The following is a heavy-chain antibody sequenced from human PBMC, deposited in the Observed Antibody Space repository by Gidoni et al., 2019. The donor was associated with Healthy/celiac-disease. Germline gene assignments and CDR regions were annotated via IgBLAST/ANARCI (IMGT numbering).Heavy chain of an antibody. CDR2: ISYDGSNK. CDR3: ATSGYSYGSVDDAFDI. J-gene: IGHJ3*02. V-gene: IGHV3-30*03. D-gene: IGHD5-18*01. CDR1: GLPFSGYG. Sequence: QVQLVASGGGVVQPGRSLRRSGAASGLPFSGYGMHWVRQAPGKGLEWVAVISYDGSNKYYADSVKGRFTIARDNSKNTLYLQMNSLRAEDTAVYYCATSGYSYGSVDDAFDIWGQGTMVTVSS.